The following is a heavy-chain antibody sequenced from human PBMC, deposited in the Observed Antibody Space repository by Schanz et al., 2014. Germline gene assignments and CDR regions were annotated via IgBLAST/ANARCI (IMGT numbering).Heavy chain of an antibody. CDR2: INTGSGDT. CDR3: ARGIGGYGANNYVDY. D-gene: IGHD5-12*01. V-gene: IGHV1-3*04. Sequence: QVHLVQSGAEVKRPGASVEVSCKASEYSFTSYSMHWVRQAPGQRLEWMGWINTGSGDTKYSQNFQGRVTITRDTSASTAYMELSSLRSEDTAVYSCARGIGGYGANNYVDYWGQGTLVTVPA. J-gene: IGHJ4*02. CDR1: EYSFTSYS.